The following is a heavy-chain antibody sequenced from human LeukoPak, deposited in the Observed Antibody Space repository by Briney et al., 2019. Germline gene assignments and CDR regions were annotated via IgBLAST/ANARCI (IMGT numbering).Heavy chain of an antibody. V-gene: IGHV4-39*02. CDR2: IYSSGST. CDR3: TRGSYDVLTGRSTLGEY. D-gene: IGHD3-9*01. Sequence: PSETLSLTCTISGGSITGSSYYWGWIRQSPGKGLEWIGYIYSSGSTYYKSSLKSRVTISIDTSKNHFSLRLTSVTASDSAVYFWTRGSYDVLTGRSTLGEYWGQGTLVAVSS. CDR1: GGSITGSSYY. J-gene: IGHJ4*02.